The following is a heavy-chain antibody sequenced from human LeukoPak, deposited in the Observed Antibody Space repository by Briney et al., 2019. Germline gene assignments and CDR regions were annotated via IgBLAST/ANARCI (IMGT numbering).Heavy chain of an antibody. Sequence: GGSLRLSCAASGFTFSSYWMHWVRQTPGEGLVWVSSISNDGSRTRYADSVKGRFTFSRDNAKNTLYLQMNSLRAEDTAVYYCVRVLVREAAGIEPTYYYYYYGMDVWGQGTTVTVSS. CDR3: VRVLVREAAGIEPTYYYYYYGMDV. J-gene: IGHJ6*02. V-gene: IGHV3-74*01. CDR2: ISNDGSRT. D-gene: IGHD6-13*01. CDR1: GFTFSSYW.